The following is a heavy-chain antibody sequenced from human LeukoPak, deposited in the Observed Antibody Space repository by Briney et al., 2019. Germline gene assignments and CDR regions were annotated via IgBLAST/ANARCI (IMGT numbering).Heavy chain of an antibody. Sequence: PGGSLRLSCAASGFTFSSYGMHWVRQAPGKGLEWVAVISYDGSNKYYADSVKGRFTISRDNSKNTLYLQMNSLRAEDTAVYYCAKGPAPAAAGIVLQDTSYYFYYWGQGTLVTVSS. D-gene: IGHD6-13*01. V-gene: IGHV3-30*18. CDR3: AKGPAPAAAGIVLQDTSYYFYY. CDR2: ISYDGSNK. J-gene: IGHJ4*02. CDR1: GFTFSSYG.